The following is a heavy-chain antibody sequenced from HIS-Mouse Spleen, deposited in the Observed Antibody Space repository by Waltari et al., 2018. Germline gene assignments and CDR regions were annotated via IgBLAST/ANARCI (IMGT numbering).Heavy chain of an antibody. V-gene: IGHV3-30-3*01. CDR2: ISYDGSNK. CDR1: GFTFSSYA. CDR3: ARRRSYFDY. J-gene: IGHJ4*02. Sequence: QVQLVESGGGVVQPGRSLRLSCAASGFTFSSYAIHWVRQAPGKGLEWVAVISYDGSNKYYADSVKGRFTISRDNSKNTLYLQMNSLRAEDTAVYYCARRRSYFDYWGQGTLVTVSS.